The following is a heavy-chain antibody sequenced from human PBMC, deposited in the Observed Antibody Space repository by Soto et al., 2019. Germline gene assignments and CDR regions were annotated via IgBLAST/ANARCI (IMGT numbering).Heavy chain of an antibody. CDR1: GGTFSSYA. CDR2: IIPIFGTA. D-gene: IGHD1-26*01. J-gene: IGHJ4*02. Sequence: QVQLVQSGAEVKKPGSSVKVSCKASGGTFSSYAISWVRQAPGQGLEWMGGIIPIFGTANYAQKLQGRVTVTADESTITAYMELSSVRSDDTAVYYCARGVLGGSYKTDYCGQGNLVTDSS. V-gene: IGHV1-69*01. CDR3: ARGVLGGSYKTDY.